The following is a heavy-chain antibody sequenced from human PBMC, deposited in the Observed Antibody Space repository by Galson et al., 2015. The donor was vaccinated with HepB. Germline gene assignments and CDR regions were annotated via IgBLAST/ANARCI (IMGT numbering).Heavy chain of an antibody. CDR1: GGSISSYY. CDR2: IYYSGST. CDR3: ARQPTIFGGGSYLDY. D-gene: IGHD3-16*01. V-gene: IGHV4-59*08. Sequence: SETLSLTCTVSGGSISSYYWSWIRQPPGKGLEWIGYIYYSGSTNYNPSLKSRVTISVDTSKNQFSLKLSSVPAADTAVYYCARQPTIFGGGSYLDYWGQGTLLTASS. J-gene: IGHJ4*02.